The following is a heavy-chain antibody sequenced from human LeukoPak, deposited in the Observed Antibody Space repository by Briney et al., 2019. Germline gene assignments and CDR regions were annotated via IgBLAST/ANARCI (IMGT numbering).Heavy chain of an antibody. CDR3: ARDVVRSYCSGGSCYLDY. Sequence: SQTLSLTCTVSGGSISSGGYYWSWIRQHPGKGLEWIGYIYYSGSTYHNPSLKSRVTISVDTSKNQFSLKLSSVTAADTAVYYCARDVVRSYCSGGSCYLDYWGQGTLVTVSS. V-gene: IGHV4-31*03. D-gene: IGHD2-15*01. CDR2: IYYSGST. J-gene: IGHJ4*02. CDR1: GGSISSGGYY.